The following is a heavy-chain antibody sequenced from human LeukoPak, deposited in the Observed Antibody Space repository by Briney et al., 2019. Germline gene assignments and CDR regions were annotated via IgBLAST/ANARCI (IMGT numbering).Heavy chain of an antibody. D-gene: IGHD4-11*01. Sequence: PGGSLRLSCAASGFTFGSYLMHWVRQAPGKGLVWVANVQHIGGETYYVDSVKGRFTISRDNAKNSVYLQMNSLGADDTAVYYCATYSILNAREFRYWGQGTLVTVTS. J-gene: IGHJ1*01. CDR2: VQHIGGET. V-gene: IGHV3-7*01. CDR1: GFTFGSYL. CDR3: ATYSILNAREFRY.